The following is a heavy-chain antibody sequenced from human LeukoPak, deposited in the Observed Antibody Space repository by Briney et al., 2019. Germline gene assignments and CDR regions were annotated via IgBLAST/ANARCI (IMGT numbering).Heavy chain of an antibody. D-gene: IGHD6-13*01. Sequence: SETLSLTCAVSGGSISSGGYSWSWIRQPPGKGLEWIGYIYHSGSTYYNPSLKSRVTISVDRSKNQSSLKLSSVTAADTAVYYCARERSSQNYFDYWGQGTLVTVSS. J-gene: IGHJ4*02. V-gene: IGHV4-30-2*01. CDR2: IYHSGST. CDR1: GGSISSGGYS. CDR3: ARERSSQNYFDY.